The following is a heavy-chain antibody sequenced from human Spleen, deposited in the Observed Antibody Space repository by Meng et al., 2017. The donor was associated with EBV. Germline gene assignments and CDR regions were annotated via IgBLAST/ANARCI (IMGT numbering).Heavy chain of an antibody. V-gene: IGHV1-3*01. D-gene: IGHD2-21*01. J-gene: IGHJ4*02. Sequence: QVQLVQSGAEVKKPGSSVKVSCRASGYTFSSYATHWVRQAPGQRLEWMGWVNDGNGDTKYSQKFQGRVTFTRDTSASTAYMELSSLRSEDTAVYFCVRLGGHSPSDYWGQGTLVTVSS. CDR3: VRLGGHSPSDY. CDR1: GYTFSSYA. CDR2: VNDGNGDT.